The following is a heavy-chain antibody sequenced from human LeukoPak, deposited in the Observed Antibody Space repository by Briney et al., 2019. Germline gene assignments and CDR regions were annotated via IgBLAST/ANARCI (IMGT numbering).Heavy chain of an antibody. V-gene: IGHV1-2*02. CDR1: GYTFTGYY. J-gene: IGHJ4*02. CDR3: ARVPLGSSGWLPIDY. CDR2: INPNSGGT. D-gene: IGHD6-19*01. Sequence: APVKVSCKASGYTFTGYYMHWVRQAPGQGLEWMGWINPNSGGTNYAQKFQGRVTMTRDTSISTAYMELSRLRSDDTAVYYCARVPLGSSGWLPIDYWGQGTLVTVSS.